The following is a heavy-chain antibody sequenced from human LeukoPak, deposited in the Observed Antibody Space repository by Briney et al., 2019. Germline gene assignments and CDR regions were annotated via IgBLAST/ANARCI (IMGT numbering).Heavy chain of an antibody. V-gene: IGHV3-21*01. CDR1: GFTFSSYS. CDR2: ISSSSSYI. Sequence: PGGSLRLSCAASGFTFSSYSMNWVRQAPGQGLEWVSSISSSSSYIYYADSVKGRFTISRDNAKNSLYLQMNSLRAEDTAVYYCAREAKYYDSSGYGMDVWGQGTTVTVSS. CDR3: AREAKYYDSSGYGMDV. D-gene: IGHD3-22*01. J-gene: IGHJ6*02.